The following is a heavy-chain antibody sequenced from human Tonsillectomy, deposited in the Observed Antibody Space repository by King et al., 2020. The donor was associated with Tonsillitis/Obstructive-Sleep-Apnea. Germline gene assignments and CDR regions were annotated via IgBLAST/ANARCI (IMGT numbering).Heavy chain of an antibody. Sequence: VQSGAEVKKPGASVKVSCKASGYTFTNYDITWVRQAPGQGLEWMGWSRPYNGDTNYAQKLQGRVTMTSDTSTSTAYMELRSLRSDDTAVYYCARDYYERSGYYHGNCQHWGQGTLVTVSS. CDR3: ARDYYERSGYYHGNCQH. CDR2: SRPYNGDT. J-gene: IGHJ1*01. V-gene: IGHV1-18*01. CDR1: GYTFTNYD. D-gene: IGHD3-22*01.